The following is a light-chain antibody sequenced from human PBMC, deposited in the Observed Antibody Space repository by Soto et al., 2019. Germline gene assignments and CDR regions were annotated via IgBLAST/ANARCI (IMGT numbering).Light chain of an antibody. J-gene: IGLJ1*01. CDR2: GNS. CDR3: QSYDSSLSNV. CDR1: SSNIGAGYD. V-gene: IGLV1-40*01. Sequence: QSVLTQPPSVSGAPGQRVTISCTGSSSNIGAGYDVHWYQQLPGTAPKPLIYGNSNRPSGVPDRFSGSKSGTSASLAITGLQAEDEADYYCQSYDSSLSNVFGTGTKVTVL.